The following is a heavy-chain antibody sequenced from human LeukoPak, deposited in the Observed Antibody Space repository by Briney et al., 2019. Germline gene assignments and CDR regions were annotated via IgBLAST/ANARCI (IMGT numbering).Heavy chain of an antibody. CDR2: ISYSGSD. J-gene: IGHJ6*02. V-gene: IGHV4-31*03. CDR1: GGSISSGGDY. D-gene: IGHD1-7*01. CDR3: ARDKELQRAYYYGLDV. Sequence: SETLSLTCTVSGGSISSGGDYWPWIRQHPGKGLEGIGYISYSGSDYYSPSLQSRVTISVDTSRSQFSLNLSSVTAADTAVYYCARDKELQRAYYYGLDVWGQGTTVTVSS.